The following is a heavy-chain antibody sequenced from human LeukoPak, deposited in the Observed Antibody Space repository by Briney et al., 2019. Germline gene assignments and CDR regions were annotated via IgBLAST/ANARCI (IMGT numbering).Heavy chain of an antibody. CDR3: AKDLRYGSGESLTD. Sequence: GGSLRLSCAASGFTVSSNYMSWVRQAPGKGLEWVSVIYSGGSTYYADSVKGRFTISRDNSKNTLYLQMNSLRAEDTAVYYCAKDLRYGSGESLTDWGQGTLVTVSS. CDR2: IYSGGST. CDR1: GFTVSSNY. D-gene: IGHD3-10*01. J-gene: IGHJ4*02. V-gene: IGHV3-53*01.